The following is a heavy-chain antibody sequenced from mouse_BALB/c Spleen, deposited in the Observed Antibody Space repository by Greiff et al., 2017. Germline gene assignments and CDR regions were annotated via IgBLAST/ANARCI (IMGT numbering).Heavy chain of an antibody. CDR2: INPSNGRT. CDR1: GYTFTSYW. J-gene: IGHJ2*01. CDR3: ASHYYGSSNYCDY. D-gene: IGHD1-1*01. V-gene: IGHV1S81*02. Sequence: QVQLQQPGAELVKPGASVKLSCKASGYTFTSYWMHWVKQRPGQGLEWIGEINPSNGRTNYNEKFKSKATLTVDKSSSTAYMQLSSLTSEDSAVYYCASHYYGSSNYCDYWGQGTTLTVSS.